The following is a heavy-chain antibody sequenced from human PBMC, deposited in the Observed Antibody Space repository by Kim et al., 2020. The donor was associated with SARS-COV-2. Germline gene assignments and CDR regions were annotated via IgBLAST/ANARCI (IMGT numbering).Heavy chain of an antibody. CDR3: ARDKISDDIVTGYRHDYYYYYGMDV. J-gene: IGHJ6*02. CDR1: GYTFTSYG. CDR2: ISAYNGNT. D-gene: IGHD3-9*01. V-gene: IGHV1-18*01. Sequence: ASVKVSCKASGYTFTSYGISWVRQAPGQGLEWMGWISAYNGNTNYAQKLQGRVTMTTDTSTSTAYMELRSLRSDDTAVYYCARDKISDDIVTGYRHDYYYYYGMDVWGQGTTVTVSS.